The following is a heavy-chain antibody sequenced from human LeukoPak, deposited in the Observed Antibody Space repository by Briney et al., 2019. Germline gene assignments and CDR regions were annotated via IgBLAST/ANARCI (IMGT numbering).Heavy chain of an antibody. V-gene: IGHV4-59*01. CDR3: ARVLGGGYDSFLVY. D-gene: IGHD5-12*01. Sequence: SETLSLTSTVSGGSISSYYWSWIRQPPGKGLEWIGYIYYSGSTNYNPSLKSRVTISVDTSKNQFSLKLSSVTAADTAVYYCARVLGGGYDSFLVYWGQGTLVTVSS. CDR2: IYYSGST. CDR1: GGSISSYY. J-gene: IGHJ4*02.